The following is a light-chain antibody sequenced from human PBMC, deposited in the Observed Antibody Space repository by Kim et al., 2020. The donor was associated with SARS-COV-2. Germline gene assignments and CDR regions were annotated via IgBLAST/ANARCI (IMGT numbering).Light chain of an antibody. J-gene: IGKJ2*01. CDR2: GAS. CDR3: QHYGSSPRYT. CDR1: QSINSNF. V-gene: IGKV3-20*01. Sequence: EIVLTQSPGTLSLSPGERATLSCRASQSINSNFLDWYQQKPGQAPRLLIYGASSRATGIPDRFSGSGSGTDFTLTISRLEPEDFAVYYGQHYGSSPRYTFGQGTKLEI.